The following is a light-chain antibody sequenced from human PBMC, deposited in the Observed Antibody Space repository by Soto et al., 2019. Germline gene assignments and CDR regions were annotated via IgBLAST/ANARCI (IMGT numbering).Light chain of an antibody. CDR1: QSVGSN. V-gene: IGKV3-15*01. J-gene: IGKJ3*01. CDR2: GAS. CDR3: QQYQNGPLT. Sequence: EIVMTQSPATLSVSPGERATLSCRASQSVGSNLAWYQQKPGQAPSLLIYGASTRATAFPARFSGSGSRTEFTLTISSLQSGDFAIYFCQQYQNGPLTFGPWTKV.